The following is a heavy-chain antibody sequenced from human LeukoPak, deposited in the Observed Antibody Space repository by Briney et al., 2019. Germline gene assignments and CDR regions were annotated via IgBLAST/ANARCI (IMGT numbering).Heavy chain of an antibody. D-gene: IGHD2-2*01. CDR2: INTDGSST. CDR1: GFIFSNYW. Sequence: GGSLRLSCAASGFIFSNYWMHWVRQAPGKGLVWVSHINTDGSSTTYADSVKGRFTISGDNAKNTLYLQMNSLRAEDTAVYYCARVGYCSSTSCYAVDYWGQGTLVTVSS. V-gene: IGHV3-74*01. CDR3: ARVGYCSSTSCYAVDY. J-gene: IGHJ4*02.